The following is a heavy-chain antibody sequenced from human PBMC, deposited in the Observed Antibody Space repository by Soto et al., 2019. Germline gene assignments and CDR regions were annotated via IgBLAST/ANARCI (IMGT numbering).Heavy chain of an antibody. J-gene: IGHJ5*02. CDR2: MYYSGPT. Sequence: PSETLSLTCTVSGGSISSSDFYWGWLRQTPGKGLEFIGSMYYSGPTYYNPSLKSRVTISVDTSKNQFTLKLISVTAADTAVYYCAVVDSTGNWFDPWGEGALVTVSS. CDR3: AVVDSTGNWFDP. CDR1: GGSISSSDFY. V-gene: IGHV4-39*01. D-gene: IGHD6-25*01.